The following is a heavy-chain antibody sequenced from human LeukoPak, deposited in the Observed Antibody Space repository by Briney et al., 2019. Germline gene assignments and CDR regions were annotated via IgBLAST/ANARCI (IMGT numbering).Heavy chain of an antibody. CDR1: GFTFSHYA. CDR2: INSGSSDI. V-gene: IGHV3-21*05. CDR3: ARKTSQPGPIDD. J-gene: IGHJ4*02. Sequence: GGSLRLSCAASGFTFSHYAMNWVRQAPGQGLEWVSYINSGSSDIHYAASVRGRYTISRDDATNILYLQLSGLRAEDTAVYYFARKTSQPGPIDDWGKGTLVTASS. D-gene: IGHD2-2*01.